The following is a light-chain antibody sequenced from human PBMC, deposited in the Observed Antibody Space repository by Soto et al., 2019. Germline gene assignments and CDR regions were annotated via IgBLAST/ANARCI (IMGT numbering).Light chain of an antibody. V-gene: IGKV1-39*01. CDR2: AAS. CDR1: QSISSY. J-gene: IGKJ1*01. CDR3: QQSYST. Sequence: DIQMTQSPSSLSASVGDRVTITCRASQSISSYLNWYQQKPGKAPKLLIYAASSLQSGVPSRFSGSGSGTDFTLTISSLQPEDFATYYCQQSYSTFRQGTKVEIK.